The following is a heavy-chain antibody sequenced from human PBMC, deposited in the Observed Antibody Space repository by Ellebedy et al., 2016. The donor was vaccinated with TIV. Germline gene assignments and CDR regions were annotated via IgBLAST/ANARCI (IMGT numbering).Heavy chain of an antibody. CDR3: AAAAGAGDDAFDI. J-gene: IGHJ3*02. V-gene: IGHV3-48*01. Sequence: GESLKISCAASGFTFSRYSMNWVRQAPGKGLEWVSYISSSSSTIYYADSVKGRFTISRDNAKNSLYLQMNSLRAEDTAVYYCAAAAGAGDDAFDIWGQGTMVTVSS. CDR1: GFTFSRYS. CDR2: ISSSSSTI. D-gene: IGHD6-13*01.